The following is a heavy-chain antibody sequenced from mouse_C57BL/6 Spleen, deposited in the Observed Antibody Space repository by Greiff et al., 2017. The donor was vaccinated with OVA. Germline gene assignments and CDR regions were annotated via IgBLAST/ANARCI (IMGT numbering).Heavy chain of an antibody. CDR2: IDPENGDT. D-gene: IGHD2-3*01. V-gene: IGHV14-4*01. CDR1: GFNIKDDY. Sequence: VQLKESGAELVRPGASVKLSCTASGFNIKDDYMHWVKQRPEQGLEWIGWIDPENGDTEYASKFQGKATITADTSSNTAYLQLSSLTSEDTAVYYCTTGWFNYAMDYWGQGTSVTVSS. J-gene: IGHJ4*01. CDR3: TTGWFNYAMDY.